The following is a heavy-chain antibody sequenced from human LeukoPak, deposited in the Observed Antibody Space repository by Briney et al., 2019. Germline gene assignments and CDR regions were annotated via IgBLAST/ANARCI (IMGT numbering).Heavy chain of an antibody. J-gene: IGHJ6*02. V-gene: IGHV3-21*04. CDR2: ISSSSSYT. CDR3: ARVLAPINCSGGSCYYYYYGMDV. Sequence: GGSLRLSCAASGFTFSSYSMNWVRQAPGKGLEWVSSISSSSSYTYYADSVKGRFTISRDNAKNSLYLQMNSLRAEDTAVYYCARVLAPINCSGGSCYYYYYGMDVWGQGTTVTVSS. D-gene: IGHD2-15*01. CDR1: GFTFSSYS.